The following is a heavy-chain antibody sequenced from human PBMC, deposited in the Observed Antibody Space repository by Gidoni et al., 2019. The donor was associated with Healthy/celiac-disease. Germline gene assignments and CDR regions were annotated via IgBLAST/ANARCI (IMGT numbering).Heavy chain of an antibody. V-gene: IGHV4-34*01. CDR2: INHSGST. D-gene: IGHD6-6*01. Sequence: QVQLQQLGAGLLKPSETLSLTCAVYGGSFSGYYWSWIRQPPGKGLEWIGEINHSGSTNYNPSLKSRVTISVDTSKNQFSLKLSSVTAADTAVYYCARGSSGWFDPWGQGTLVTVSS. J-gene: IGHJ5*02. CDR1: GGSFSGYY. CDR3: ARGSSGWFDP.